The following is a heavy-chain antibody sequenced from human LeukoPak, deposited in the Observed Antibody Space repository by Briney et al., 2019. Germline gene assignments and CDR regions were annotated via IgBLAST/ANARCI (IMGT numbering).Heavy chain of an antibody. CDR3: ARYPDYYDSSGAFDI. Sequence: GGSLRLSCAASRFTFSSYSMNWVRQAPGKGLEWVSSISSSSSYIYYADSVKGRFTISRDNAKNSLYLQMNSLRAEDTAVYYCARYPDYYDSSGAFDIWGQGTMVTVSS. J-gene: IGHJ3*02. D-gene: IGHD3-22*01. CDR1: RFTFSSYS. V-gene: IGHV3-21*01. CDR2: ISSSSSYI.